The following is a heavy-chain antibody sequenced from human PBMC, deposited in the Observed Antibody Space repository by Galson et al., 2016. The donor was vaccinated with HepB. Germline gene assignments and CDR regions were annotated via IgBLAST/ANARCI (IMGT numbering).Heavy chain of an antibody. CDR3: ARVGGILGNCHKAFDL. CDR2: INTDNDNT. CDR1: GYTFTDYP. V-gene: IGHV1-3*04. Sequence: SVKVSCKASGYTFTDYPIHWVRLAPGQGLEWMGWINTDNDNTKYSQKFQGRVTFTRDTSESTPYMELSRLTSGDTAVYYCARVGGILGNCHKAFDLWGQGTMVTVSS. D-gene: IGHD2-15*01. J-gene: IGHJ3*01.